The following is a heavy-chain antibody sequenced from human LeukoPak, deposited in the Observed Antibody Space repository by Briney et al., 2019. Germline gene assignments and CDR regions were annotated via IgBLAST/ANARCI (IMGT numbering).Heavy chain of an antibody. V-gene: IGHV3-30*18. Sequence: GRSLRLSCAASGFIFSNYGIHWVRQAPGKGLELVAVISYDGNYKYYADSVKGRFTISRDNSKNTLYLQMNSLRAEDTAVFYCAKDRVPTAGLSRGPLDYWAREPWSPSPQ. CDR2: ISYDGNYK. J-gene: IGHJ4*02. CDR3: AKDRVPTAGLSRGPLDY. D-gene: IGHD6-13*01. CDR1: GFIFSNYG.